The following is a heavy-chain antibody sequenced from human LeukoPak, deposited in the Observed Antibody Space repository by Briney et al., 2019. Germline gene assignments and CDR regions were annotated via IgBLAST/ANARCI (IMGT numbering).Heavy chain of an antibody. CDR1: GGSISSGGYY. Sequence: PSETLSLTCTVSGGSISSGGYYWSWIRQPPGKGLEWIGEINHSGSTNYNPSLKSRVTISVDTSKNQFSLKLSSVTAADTAVYYCARGLPWSGYGYNWFDPWGQGTLVTVSS. CDR2: INHSGST. V-gene: IGHV4-39*07. J-gene: IGHJ5*02. CDR3: ARGLPWSGYGYNWFDP. D-gene: IGHD5-12*01.